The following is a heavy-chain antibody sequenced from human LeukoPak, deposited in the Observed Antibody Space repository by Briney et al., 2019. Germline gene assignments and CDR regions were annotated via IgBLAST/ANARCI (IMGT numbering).Heavy chain of an antibody. J-gene: IGHJ4*02. CDR1: EFTVSDHY. D-gene: IGHD2-15*01. V-gene: IGHV3-72*01. CDR2: SRDKAQSYTT. CDR3: AKGYCGGGTCYSGFL. Sequence: GGSLRFSCAASEFTVSDHYIDWVRQAPGKGLEWVGRSRDKAQSYTTEYAASVKGRFTISRDDSENSLYLQMNSLKTEDTAVYYCAKGYCGGGTCYSGFLWGQGTLVTVSS.